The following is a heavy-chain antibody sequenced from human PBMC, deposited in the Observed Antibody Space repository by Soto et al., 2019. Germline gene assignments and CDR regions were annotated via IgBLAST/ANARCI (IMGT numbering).Heavy chain of an antibody. CDR3: AKDLLLTTVTTVGD. Sequence: QVQLVEPGGGVLQPGRSLRLSCAASGFTFSTYGMHWVRQAPGKGLEWVAVISYDGSNKYYADSVKGRFTISRDNSKNTLWLQMDSLGAEDTAVYYCAKDLLLTTVTTVGDWGQGTLVTVSS. D-gene: IGHD4-17*01. V-gene: IGHV3-30*18. J-gene: IGHJ4*02. CDR1: GFTFSTYG. CDR2: ISYDGSNK.